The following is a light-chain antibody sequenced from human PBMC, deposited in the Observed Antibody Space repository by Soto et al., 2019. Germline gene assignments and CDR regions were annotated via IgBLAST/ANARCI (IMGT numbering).Light chain of an antibody. V-gene: IGLV2-14*03. CDR3: SSYSTTNILV. CDR2: DVN. J-gene: IGLJ1*01. CDR1: SSDVGAYEH. Sequence: QSALTQPASVSGSPGHSATISCTGASSDVGAYEHVSWYQQHPGRAPKLILYDVNNRPSGVSNHFSGSKSGNTASLVISGLQANDEADYYCSSYSTTNILVFGSGTKLTVL.